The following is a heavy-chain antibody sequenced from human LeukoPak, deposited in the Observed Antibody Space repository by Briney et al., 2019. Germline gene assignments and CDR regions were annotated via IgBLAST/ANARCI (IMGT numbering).Heavy chain of an antibody. Sequence: GGSLRLSCAASGFTFSSYSMNWVRQAPGKGLEWVSYISSSGSTIYYADSVKGRFTISRDNAKNSLYLQMNSLRAEDTAVYYCARGRGVVVPAALDYWGQGTLVTVSS. CDR3: ARGRGVVVPAALDY. V-gene: IGHV3-48*04. D-gene: IGHD2-2*01. CDR2: ISSSGSTI. CDR1: GFTFSSYS. J-gene: IGHJ4*02.